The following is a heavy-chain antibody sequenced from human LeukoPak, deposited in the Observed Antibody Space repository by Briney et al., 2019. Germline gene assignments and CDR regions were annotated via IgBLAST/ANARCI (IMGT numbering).Heavy chain of an antibody. CDR3: ARDHYCSGGSCPIDY. CDR1: GFTFSSYE. V-gene: IGHV3-21*01. CDR2: ISSSGSYI. J-gene: IGHJ4*02. D-gene: IGHD2-15*01. Sequence: GGSLRLSCTASGFTFSSYEMNWVRHAPGKGREWVSSISSSGSYIYYADSVKGRFTVSRDNAKNSLYLQMNSLRAEDTAVYYCARDHYCSGGSCPIDYWGQGTLVTVSS.